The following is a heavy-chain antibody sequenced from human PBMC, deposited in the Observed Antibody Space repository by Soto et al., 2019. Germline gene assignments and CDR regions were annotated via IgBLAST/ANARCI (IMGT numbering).Heavy chain of an antibody. CDR2: ISYDGSNK. V-gene: IGHV3-30*18. CDR1: GFTFSSYG. Sequence: GGSLRLSCAASGFTFSSYGMHWVRQAPGKGLEWVAVISYDGSNKYYADSVKGRLTISRDNSKNTLYLQMNSLRAEDTAVYYCAKGRGVRAVVAFDIWGQGTMVTV. J-gene: IGHJ3*02. D-gene: IGHD3-10*01. CDR3: AKGRGVRAVVAFDI.